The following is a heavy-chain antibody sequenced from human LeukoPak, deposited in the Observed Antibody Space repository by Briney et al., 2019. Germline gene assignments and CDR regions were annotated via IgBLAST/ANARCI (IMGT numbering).Heavy chain of an antibody. D-gene: IGHD2-2*01. CDR1: GFTFSSYT. CDR3: ARDFYCSRTSCYAPSFDY. CDR2: IGGSGGDT. V-gene: IGHV3-23*01. J-gene: IGHJ4*02. Sequence: GGSLRLSCAASGFTFSSYTMSWVRQAPGKGLEWVSAIGGSGGDTYYADSVKGRFTISRDNSKNTLYLQMKSLRDEDTAVYYCARDFYCSRTSCYAPSFDYWGQGTLVTVSS.